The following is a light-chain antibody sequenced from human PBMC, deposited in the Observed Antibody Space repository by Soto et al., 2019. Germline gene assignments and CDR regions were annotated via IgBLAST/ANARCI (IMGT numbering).Light chain of an antibody. CDR2: STH. Sequence: QSVLTQPPSASGTPGQRVTISCSGSSFNIGGNTVNWYQQLPGTAPKLLIYSTHQRPSGVPDRFSSSKSCTSASLAISGLQSEDEADYYCSSWDDNLNGLVFGGGTKLTVL. CDR1: SFNIGGNT. CDR3: SSWDDNLNGLV. J-gene: IGLJ2*01. V-gene: IGLV1-44*01.